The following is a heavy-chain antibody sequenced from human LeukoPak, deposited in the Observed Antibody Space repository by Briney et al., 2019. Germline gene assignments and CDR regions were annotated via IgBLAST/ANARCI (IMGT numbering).Heavy chain of an antibody. CDR1: GGSISSSNW. D-gene: IGHD5-12*01. CDR3: AREGSGYVRNFDY. CDR2: IYHSGST. J-gene: IGHJ4*02. V-gene: IGHV4-4*02. Sequence: SETLSLTCAVSGGSISSSNWWSWVRQPPGKGLEWIGEIYHSGSTNYNPSLKSRVTISVDKSKNQFSLKLSSVTAADTAVYYCAREGSGYVRNFDYWGQGTLVTVSS.